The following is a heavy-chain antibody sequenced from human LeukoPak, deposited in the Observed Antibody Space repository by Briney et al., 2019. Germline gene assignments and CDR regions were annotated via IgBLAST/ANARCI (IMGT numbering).Heavy chain of an antibody. Sequence: GGSLRLSCAASGFTFSTYSINWVRQAPGKGLEWVSYISSDSSSIYYADSLKGRFTISRDNAKNSLSLLMNSLRAEDTAVYYCARDLSSRGYTYGTPAFTFDIWGQGTMVTVSS. V-gene: IGHV3-48*01. CDR3: ARDLSSRGYTYGTPAFTFDI. D-gene: IGHD5-18*01. J-gene: IGHJ3*02. CDR1: GFTFSTYS. CDR2: ISSDSSSI.